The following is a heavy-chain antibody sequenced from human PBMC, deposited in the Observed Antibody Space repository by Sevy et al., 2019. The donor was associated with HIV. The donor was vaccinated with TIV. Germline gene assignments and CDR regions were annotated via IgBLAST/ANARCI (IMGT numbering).Heavy chain of an antibody. CDR2: MNPNRGNT. Sequence: ASVKVSCKASGYTFTSYDINWVRQATGQGLEWMGWMNPNRGNTGYAQKFQGRVTMTRNTSISTAYMELSSLRSEDTAVYYCARGGGGSSSWMALYYYYGMDVWGQGTTVTVSS. J-gene: IGHJ6*02. V-gene: IGHV1-8*01. CDR3: ARGGGGSSSWMALYYYYGMDV. D-gene: IGHD6-13*01. CDR1: GYTFTSYD.